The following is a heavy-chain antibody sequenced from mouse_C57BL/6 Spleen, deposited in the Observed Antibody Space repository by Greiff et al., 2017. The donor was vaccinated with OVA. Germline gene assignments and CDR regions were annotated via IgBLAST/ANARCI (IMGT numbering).Heavy chain of an antibody. CDR3: ARSGYYGSSPYAMDY. V-gene: IGHV1-69*01. J-gene: IGHJ4*01. CDR2: IDPSDSST. D-gene: IGHD1-1*01. Sequence: VQLQQPGAELVMPGASVKLSCKASGYTFTSYWMHWVKQRPGQGLEWIGEIDPSDSSTNYNQKFKGKSTLTVDKSSSTAYMQLSSLTSEDSAVYYCARSGYYGSSPYAMDYWGQGTSVTVSS. CDR1: GYTFTSYW.